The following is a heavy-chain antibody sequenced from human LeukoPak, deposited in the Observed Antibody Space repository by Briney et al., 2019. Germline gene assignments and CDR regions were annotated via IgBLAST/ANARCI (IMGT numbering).Heavy chain of an antibody. D-gene: IGHD3-3*01. J-gene: IGHJ5*02. CDR3: ATQCAIWGGCGGPLELFDP. V-gene: IGHV4-39*01. CDR1: GGSISNSNYY. Sequence: EPLSLTCTLSGGSISNSNYYWAWIRQPAGRGLEWIGSMYYSRSTYGNPSFKSRVKSCVATSKNQFSLKLCSVTAADTAVYYCATQCAIWGGCGGPLELFDPWGQGILVTVSS. CDR2: MYYSRST.